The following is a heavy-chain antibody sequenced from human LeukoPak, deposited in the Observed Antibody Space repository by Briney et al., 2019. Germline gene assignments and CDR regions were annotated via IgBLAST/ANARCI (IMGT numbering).Heavy chain of an antibody. CDR3: ARGGGYCSGGSCYYYYYYYYYMDV. D-gene: IGHD2-15*01. V-gene: IGHV4-34*01. J-gene: IGHJ6*03. Sequence: PSETLSLTCAVYGGSFSGYYWSWIRQPPGKGLEWIGEINHSGSTNYNPSLKSRVTISVDTSKNQFSLKLSSMTAADTAVYYCARGGGYCSGGSCYYYYYYYYYMDVWGKGTTVTVSS. CDR1: GGSFSGYY. CDR2: INHSGST.